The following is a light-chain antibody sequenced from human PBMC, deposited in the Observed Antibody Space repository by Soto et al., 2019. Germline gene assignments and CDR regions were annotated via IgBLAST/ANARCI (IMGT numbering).Light chain of an antibody. CDR1: SSDVGGYNY. V-gene: IGLV2-8*01. Sequence: QPVLTQPPSASESPGQSVTISCTGTSSDVGGYNYVSWYQQHPGKAPKLMIYEVSQRPSGVPDRFSGSKSGNTASLTVSGLQAEDEADYYCSSYAGSDNLVFGGGTQLTVL. J-gene: IGLJ2*01. CDR2: EVS. CDR3: SSYAGSDNLV.